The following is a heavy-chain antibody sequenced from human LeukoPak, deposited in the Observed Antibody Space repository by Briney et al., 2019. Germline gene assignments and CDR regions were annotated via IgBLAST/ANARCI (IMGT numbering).Heavy chain of an antibody. V-gene: IGHV1-8*01. CDR1: GYTFTSYD. D-gene: IGHD6-13*01. CDR2: MNPNSGNT. CDR3: ARSFRRSGYRSSWNLMGY. J-gene: IGHJ4*02. Sequence: GASVKVSCKASGYTFTSYDINWVRHATGQGLEWMGWMNPNSGNTRYAQKFQSTDTLTTHTSIRPAYMGLSSLRSEATAVYYSARSFRRSGYRSSWNLMGYWGQGSLVTVS.